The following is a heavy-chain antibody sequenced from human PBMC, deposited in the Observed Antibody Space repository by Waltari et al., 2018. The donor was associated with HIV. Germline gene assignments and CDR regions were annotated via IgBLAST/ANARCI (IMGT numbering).Heavy chain of an antibody. CDR3: ARDGGYWFDP. D-gene: IGHD2-15*01. Sequence: QVQLVQSGAEVKKPGASVKVSGTTSGYTFTSFDLTCVRQVTGQGLEWMGWMNPNSGNTGYAKKFQGRVTMTRNTSISTAYMELSSLRSEDTAVYYCARDGGYWFDPWGQGTLVTVAS. V-gene: IGHV1-8*01. CDR1: GYTFTSFD. J-gene: IGHJ5*02. CDR2: MNPNSGNT.